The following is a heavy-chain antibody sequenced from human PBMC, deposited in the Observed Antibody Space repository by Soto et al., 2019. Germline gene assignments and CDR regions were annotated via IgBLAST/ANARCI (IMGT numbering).Heavy chain of an antibody. Sequence: QPGGSLRLSCAASGFTFSSYAMNWVRQAPGKGLEWVSAISGSGSSTYYADSVKGRFTISRDNSKNTLYLQMNSLRAEVTAVYYCADISGTTDYYGLDVWGQGTTVTVSS. CDR1: GFTFSSYA. CDR3: ADISGTTDYYGLDV. J-gene: IGHJ6*02. D-gene: IGHD1-20*01. V-gene: IGHV3-23*01. CDR2: ISGSGSST.